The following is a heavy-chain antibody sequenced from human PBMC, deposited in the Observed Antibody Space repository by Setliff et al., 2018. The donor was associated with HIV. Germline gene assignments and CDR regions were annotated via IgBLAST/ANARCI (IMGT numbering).Heavy chain of an antibody. J-gene: IGHJ6*02. D-gene: IGHD4-4*01. V-gene: IGHV1-8*02. CDR3: ARDSGDDYSDYYYYGMDV. Sequence: ASVKVSCKTSGYTFTSYDINWVRQATGQGLEWMGWMNPNIGKTAYAQKFQGRVTMTRNTSISTAYMELSSLRSDDTAVYYCARDSGDDYSDYYYYGMDVWGQGTTVTVSS. CDR2: MNPNIGKT. CDR1: GYTFTSYD.